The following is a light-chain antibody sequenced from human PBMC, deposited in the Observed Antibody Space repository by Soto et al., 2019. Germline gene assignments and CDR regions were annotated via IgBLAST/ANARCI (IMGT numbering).Light chain of an antibody. V-gene: IGKV1-5*03. J-gene: IGKJ2*01. CDR1: QSISSW. Sequence: DIQMTQSPSTLSASVGDRVTITCRASQSISSWLAWYQQKPGKAPKLLIYKASSLESGVPSRFSGSGSGTEFTLTISSLQPDDFETYYCQQCNSYPRTFGQGTKLEIK. CDR3: QQCNSYPRT. CDR2: KAS.